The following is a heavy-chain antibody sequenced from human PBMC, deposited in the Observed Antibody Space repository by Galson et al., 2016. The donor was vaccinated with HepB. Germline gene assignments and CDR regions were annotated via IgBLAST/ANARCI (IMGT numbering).Heavy chain of an antibody. D-gene: IGHD3-10*01. CDR1: GFIFSDHY. V-gene: IGHV3-72*01. CDR2: SRDKANRHTT. J-gene: IGHJ4*02. Sequence: SLRLSCAVSGFIFSDHYTDWLRQAPGKGLERVARSRDKANRHTTEYAASVKGRFTISRDDSQNSVYLQMNSLKTEDTAVYYCARSRSGSGNFDYWGQGTLVTVSS. CDR3: ARSRSGSGNFDY.